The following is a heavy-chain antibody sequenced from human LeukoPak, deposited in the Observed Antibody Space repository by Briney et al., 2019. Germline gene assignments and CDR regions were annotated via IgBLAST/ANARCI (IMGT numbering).Heavy chain of an antibody. CDR1: GFTFSSYA. CDR2: ISGSGGST. CDR3: AKDLRGIAAAGRLLSPSNFDY. V-gene: IGHV3-23*01. D-gene: IGHD6-13*01. J-gene: IGHJ4*02. Sequence: GRSLRLSCAASGFTFSSYAMSWVRQAPGKGLEWVSAISGSGGSTYYADSVKGRFTISRDNSKNTLYLQMNSLRAEDTAVYYCAKDLRGIAAAGRLLSPSNFDYWGQGTLVTVSS.